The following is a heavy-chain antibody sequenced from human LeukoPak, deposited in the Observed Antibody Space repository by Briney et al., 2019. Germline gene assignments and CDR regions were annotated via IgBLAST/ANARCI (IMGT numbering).Heavy chain of an antibody. CDR2: ISSNGGST. CDR1: GFTFSSYA. CDR3: ARVATVAAAGPGGLDY. J-gene: IGHJ4*02. Sequence: PGGSLRLSCAASGFTFSSYAMHWVRQAPGKGLEYVSAISSNGGSTYYANPVKGRFTISRDNSKNTLYLQMGSLRAEDMAVYYCARVATVAAAGPGGLDYWGQGTLVTVSS. V-gene: IGHV3-64*01. D-gene: IGHD6-13*01.